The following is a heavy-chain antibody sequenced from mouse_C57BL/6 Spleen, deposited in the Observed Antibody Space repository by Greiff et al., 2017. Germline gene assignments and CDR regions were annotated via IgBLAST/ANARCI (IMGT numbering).Heavy chain of an antibody. CDR2: IYPGDGDT. Sequence: QVQLQQSGPELVKPGASVKISCKASGYAFSSSWMNWVKQRPGKGLEWIGRIYPGDGDTNYNGKFKGKATLTADKSSSTAYMQLSSLTSEDSAVYFCARDYGSSYDSLFDYWGQGTTLTVAS. CDR3: ARDYGSSYDSLFDY. J-gene: IGHJ2*01. D-gene: IGHD1-1*01. V-gene: IGHV1-82*01. CDR1: GYAFSSSW.